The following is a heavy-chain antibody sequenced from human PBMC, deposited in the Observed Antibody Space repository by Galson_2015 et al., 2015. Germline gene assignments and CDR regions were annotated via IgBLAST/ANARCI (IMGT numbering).Heavy chain of an antibody. Sequence: QSGAEVTKPGESLKISCKGSGYSFTSYWIGWVRQMPGKGLEWMGIIYPGDSETRYSPSFQGQVTISADKSISTAYLQWSSLKASNTAMYYSAIAYSSSHKNFDYWGQGTLVTVSS. D-gene: IGHD6-6*01. V-gene: IGHV5-51*01. CDR2: IYPGDSET. CDR3: AIAYSSSHKNFDY. CDR1: GYSFTSYW. J-gene: IGHJ4*02.